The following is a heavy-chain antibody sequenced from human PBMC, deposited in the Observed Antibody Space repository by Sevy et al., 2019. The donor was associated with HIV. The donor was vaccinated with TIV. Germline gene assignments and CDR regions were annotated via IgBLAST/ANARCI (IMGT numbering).Heavy chain of an antibody. Sequence: GGSLRLSCTASGFTFGDYAMSWFRQAPGKGLEWVGFIRSKAYGGTTEYAASVKGRFTISIDDSKSIAYLQMNSLKTEDKAEYYCTRDDGARKYYDFWCGYYPYNWFDPWGQGTLVTVSS. J-gene: IGHJ5*02. CDR2: IRSKAYGGTT. D-gene: IGHD3-3*01. V-gene: IGHV3-49*03. CDR3: TRDDGARKYYDFWCGYYPYNWFDP. CDR1: GFTFGDYA.